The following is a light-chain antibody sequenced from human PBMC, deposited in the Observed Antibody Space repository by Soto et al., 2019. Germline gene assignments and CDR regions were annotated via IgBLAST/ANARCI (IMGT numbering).Light chain of an antibody. J-gene: IGKJ3*01. V-gene: IGKV1-39*01. Sequence: DIQMTQSPSSLSASIGDRVTITCRASQSISSYLNWYQQKPGKAPKLLMYAVSTLQSGVPSRFSGSGSGTGFTLTISSLQPEDFATYFCQHSYDTPFTFGPGTKVDIK. CDR3: QHSYDTPFT. CDR2: AVS. CDR1: QSISSY.